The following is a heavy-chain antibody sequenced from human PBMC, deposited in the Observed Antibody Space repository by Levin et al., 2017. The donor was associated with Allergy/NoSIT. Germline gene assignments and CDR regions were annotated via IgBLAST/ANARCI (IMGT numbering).Heavy chain of an antibody. CDR1: GGSISSGGYS. Sequence: SETLSLTCAVSGGSISSGGYSWSXXXXXPGKGLEWIGNIYLSGSTNDNPSLKSRVTMSVDRSKNQFSLKLSYVTAADTAVYYCARVAGYSYGYYFDYWGPGTLVTVSS. D-gene: IGHD5-18*01. CDR3: ARVAGYSYGYYFDY. CDR2: IYLSGST. J-gene: IGHJ4*02. V-gene: IGHV4-30-2*01.